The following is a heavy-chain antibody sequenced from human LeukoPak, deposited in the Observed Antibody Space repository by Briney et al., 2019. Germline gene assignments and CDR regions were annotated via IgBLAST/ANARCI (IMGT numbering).Heavy chain of an antibody. CDR1: GFTFSTYW. CDR3: ARGTYWSYY. J-gene: IGHJ4*02. Sequence: GGSLRLSCAASGFTFSTYWLTWVRQAPGKRPEWVANIKPGGGEKSYVDSVKGRFTISRDDAKNSLYLQMNSLRAEATAIYYCARGTYWSYYWGQGTLVTVSS. D-gene: IGHD2-8*02. V-gene: IGHV3-7*01. CDR2: IKPGGGEK.